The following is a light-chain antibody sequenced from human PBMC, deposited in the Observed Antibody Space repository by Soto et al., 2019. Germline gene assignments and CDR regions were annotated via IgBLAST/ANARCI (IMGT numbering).Light chain of an antibody. CDR2: WAS. J-gene: IGKJ3*01. CDR1: QSVLSSSNNKNY. Sequence: DIVMTQSPDSLAVSLGERATINCKSSQSVLSSSNNKNYLAWYQQKPGQPPKLLIYWASTRESGVPDRFSGSGSGTDFTLTISSLQAEDVAVYYCPQYYTNPLTFGPGTKVHIK. V-gene: IGKV4-1*01. CDR3: PQYYTNPLT.